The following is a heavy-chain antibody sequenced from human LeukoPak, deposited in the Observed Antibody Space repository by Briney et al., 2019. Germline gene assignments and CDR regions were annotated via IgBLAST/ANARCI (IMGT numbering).Heavy chain of an antibody. Sequence: TGGSLRLSCAASGFTFDDYAMHWVRQAPGKGLEWVSGISWNSGSIGYADSVKGRFTISRDNGKNSVYLQMNSLRAEDTAVYYCARRPNNGDYGNDYWGQGTLVTVSS. V-gene: IGHV3-9*01. D-gene: IGHD4-17*01. CDR2: ISWNSGSI. CDR1: GFTFDDYA. J-gene: IGHJ4*02. CDR3: ARRPNNGDYGNDY.